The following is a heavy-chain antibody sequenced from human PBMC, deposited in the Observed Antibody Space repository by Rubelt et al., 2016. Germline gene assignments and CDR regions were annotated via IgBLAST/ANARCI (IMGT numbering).Heavy chain of an antibody. V-gene: IGHV3-30*04. Sequence: QVQLVESGGGVVQPGRSLRLSCAASGFDFSRHAMYWARQAPGKGLEWLAVISFGGSNNYYADSVKGRFTISRDNSKNTLYLEMSSLRPNDTAGYYCARDRLDYGGELFTGDAPLDYWGQGTLVTVSS. D-gene: IGHD4-23*01. J-gene: IGHJ4*01. CDR2: ISFGGSNN. CDR3: ARDRLDYGGELFTGDAPLDY. CDR1: GFDFSRHA.